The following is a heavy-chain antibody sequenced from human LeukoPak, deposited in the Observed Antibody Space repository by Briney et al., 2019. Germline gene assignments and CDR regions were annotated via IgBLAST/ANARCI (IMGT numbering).Heavy chain of an antibody. J-gene: IGHJ4*02. D-gene: IGHD2-2*01. CDR3: AKAHCSPISCSRIDY. CDR2: ISGSGGST. CDR1: GLTFSTCA. Sequence: GPSLRLSFAASGLTFSTCAMGWVRPAPGKGMGWVTAISGSGGSTFYADSVKGRFTISRDNTKNTVYLQMSGLRAEDTALYYCAKAHCSPISCSRIDYWGQGTLVTVSS. V-gene: IGHV3-23*01.